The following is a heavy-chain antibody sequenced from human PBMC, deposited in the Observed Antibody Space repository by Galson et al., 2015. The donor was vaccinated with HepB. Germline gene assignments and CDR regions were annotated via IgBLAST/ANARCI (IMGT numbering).Heavy chain of an antibody. CDR1: GYSFTSYW. CDR3: ARSLMAAAGTQRSFDY. V-gene: IGHV5-10-1*01. J-gene: IGHJ4*02. Sequence: QSGAEVKKPGESLRISCKGSGYSFTSYWISWVRQMPGKGLEWMGRIDPSDSYTNYSPSFQGHVTISADKSISTAYLQWSSLKASDTAIYYCARSLMAAAGTQRSFDYWGQGTLVTVSS. CDR2: IDPSDSYT. D-gene: IGHD6-13*01.